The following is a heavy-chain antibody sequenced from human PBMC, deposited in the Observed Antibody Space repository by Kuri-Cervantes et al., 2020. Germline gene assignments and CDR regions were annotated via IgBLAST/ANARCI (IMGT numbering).Heavy chain of an antibody. Sequence: GGSLRLSCAASEFTFTSYAMSWVRQAPGKGLEWVANIKQDGSEKYYVDSVKGRFTISRDNAKNSLYLQMNSLRAEDTAVYYCAREGPRHSSGWMEDFDYWGQGTLVTVSS. CDR3: AREGPRHSSGWMEDFDY. CDR1: EFTFTSYA. J-gene: IGHJ4*02. D-gene: IGHD6-19*01. V-gene: IGHV3-7*01. CDR2: IKQDGSEK.